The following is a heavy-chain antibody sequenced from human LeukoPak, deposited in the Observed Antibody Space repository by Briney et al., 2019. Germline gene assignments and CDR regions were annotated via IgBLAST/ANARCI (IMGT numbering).Heavy chain of an antibody. J-gene: IGHJ4*02. CDR1: GYSINSGYY. D-gene: IGHD3-3*01. CDR3: ARVDFWSGYSPFDS. CDR2: MYHDGTT. V-gene: IGHV4-38-2*01. Sequence: SETLSLTCAVSGYSINSGYYWGWIRQPPGKGLEWIGHMYHDGTTYYNPSLKSRVTISVDTSKNQISLQLNTVTAADTGVYFCARVDFWSGYSPFDSWGQGTLVAVSS.